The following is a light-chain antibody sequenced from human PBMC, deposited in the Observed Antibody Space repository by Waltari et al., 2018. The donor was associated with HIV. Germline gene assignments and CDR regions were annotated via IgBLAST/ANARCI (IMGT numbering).Light chain of an antibody. CDR3: CAYAGNHPVL. J-gene: IGLJ3*02. CDR2: DVT. Sequence: QSALTQPRSVSGSPGQSVTISCTGTSSDVGGYNYVSWYQQNPGKAPKFIIYDVTKRPSGVPDRFSGSESGNTASLTISGLQAEDEADYYCCAYAGNHPVLFGGGTKLTVL. V-gene: IGLV2-11*01. CDR1: SSDVGGYNY.